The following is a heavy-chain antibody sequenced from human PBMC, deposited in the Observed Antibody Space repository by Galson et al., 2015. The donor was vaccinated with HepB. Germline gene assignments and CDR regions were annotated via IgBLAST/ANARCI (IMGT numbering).Heavy chain of an antibody. D-gene: IGHD5-24*01. Sequence: SLRLSCAAFGFIFSNYAMSWVRQVPGKRLEWVSTISGSIGSTYYADSVKGRFTISRDNSQSTLYLHMNSLRVEDTAVYYCVSSGGYNYWEDDFDYWGQGTLVTVSS. J-gene: IGHJ4*02. CDR3: VSSGGYNYWEDDFDY. CDR2: ISGSIGST. CDR1: GFIFSNYA. V-gene: IGHV3-23*01.